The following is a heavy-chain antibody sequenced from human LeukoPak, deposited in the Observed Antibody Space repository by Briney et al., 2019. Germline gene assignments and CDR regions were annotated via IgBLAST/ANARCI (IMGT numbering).Heavy chain of an antibody. CDR2: INPNSGGA. D-gene: IGHD3-22*01. J-gene: IGHJ4*02. CDR3: ARDLGYYYDSSGYYLNY. Sequence: ASVKVSCKASGYRFSSYGITWVRQAPGQGLEWMGRINPNSGGANYAQKFQGRVTMTRDTSISTAYMELSRLRSDDTAVYYCARDLGYYYDSSGYYLNYWGQGTLVTVSS. V-gene: IGHV1-2*06. CDR1: GYRFSSYG.